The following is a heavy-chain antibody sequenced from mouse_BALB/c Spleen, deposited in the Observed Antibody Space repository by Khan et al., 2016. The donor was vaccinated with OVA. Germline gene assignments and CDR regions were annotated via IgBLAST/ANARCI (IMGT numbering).Heavy chain of an antibody. V-gene: IGHV3-2*02. J-gene: IGHJ2*01. CDR2: ISYSGST. D-gene: IGHD1-2*01. CDR3: ARTARRKY. Sequence: EVKLEVSGPGLVKPSQSLSLTCTVTGYSITSGYGWNWIRQFPGNKLEWMGYISYSGSTNYNPSLKSRISITRDTSKNQFFLQLNSVTTEDTATYYCARTARRKYWGQGTTLTVSS. CDR1: GYSITSGYG.